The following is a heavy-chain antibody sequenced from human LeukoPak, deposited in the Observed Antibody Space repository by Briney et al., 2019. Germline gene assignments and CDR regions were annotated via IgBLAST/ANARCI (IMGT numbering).Heavy chain of an antibody. CDR1: GGSFSGYY. Sequence: PSETLSLTCAVYGGSFSGYYWSWIRQPPGKGLEWIGEINHSGSTNYNPSLKSRVTISVDTSKNQFSLKLSSVTAADTAVYYCARDIPFYYYGMDVWGQGTTVTVSS. V-gene: IGHV4-34*01. CDR3: ARDIPFYYYGMDV. CDR2: INHSGST. J-gene: IGHJ6*02.